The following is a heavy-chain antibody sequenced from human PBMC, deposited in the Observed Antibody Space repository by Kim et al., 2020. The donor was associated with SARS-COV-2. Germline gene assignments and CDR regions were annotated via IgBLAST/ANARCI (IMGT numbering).Heavy chain of an antibody. J-gene: IGHJ4*01. D-gene: IGHD3-16*02. Sequence: GGSLRLSCATSGFTFSSYAMTWVRQAPGKGLEWVSSITSSGRTTYYADSVNGRFTISRDNSKDTLYLQMNSLSAEDAAVYYCTKGASAVYLLYPIAMDY. CDR2: ITSSGRTT. CDR1: GFTFSSYA. V-gene: IGHV3-23*01. CDR3: TKGASAVYLLYPIAMDY.